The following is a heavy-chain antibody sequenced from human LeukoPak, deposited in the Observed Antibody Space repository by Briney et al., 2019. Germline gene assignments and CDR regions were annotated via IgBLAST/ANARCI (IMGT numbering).Heavy chain of an antibody. J-gene: IGHJ4*02. CDR3: ATELGKGLRGAFDY. CDR2: IYYSGST. Sequence: SETLSLTCTVSGGSISSSSYYWSWIRQPPGKGLEWIGSIYYSGSTYYNPSLKSRVTISVDTSKNQFSLKLSSVTAADTAVYYCATELGKGLRGAFDYWGQGTLVTVSS. CDR1: GGSISSSSYY. V-gene: IGHV4-39*07. D-gene: IGHD1-26*01.